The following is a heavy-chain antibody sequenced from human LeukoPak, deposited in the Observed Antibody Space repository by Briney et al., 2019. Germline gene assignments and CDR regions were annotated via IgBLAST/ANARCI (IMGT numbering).Heavy chain of an antibody. J-gene: IGHJ6*03. CDR3: ARESIVVVTAPPYDYYYYMDV. CDR2: IIPIFGTA. D-gene: IGHD2-21*02. CDR1: GGTFSSYA. Sequence: SVKVSCKASGGTFSSYAISWVRQAPGQGLECMGRIIPIFGTANYAQKFQGRVTITTDESTSTAYMELSSLRSEDTAVYYCARESIVVVTAPPYDYYYYMDVWGKGTTVTVS. V-gene: IGHV1-69*05.